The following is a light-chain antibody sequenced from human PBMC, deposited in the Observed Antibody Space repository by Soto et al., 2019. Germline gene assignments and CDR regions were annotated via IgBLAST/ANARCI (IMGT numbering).Light chain of an antibody. Sequence: IVLTQSPATLSLSPGERATLSCRASQSVSSYLAWYQQKPGQAPRLLMYDASSRATGIPDRFSGSGSGTDFTLNISSLEPEDVAVYYCQQYCSSGTVGQGTKVDIK. CDR1: QSVSSY. CDR2: DAS. CDR3: QQYCSSGT. J-gene: IGKJ1*01. V-gene: IGKV3-20*01.